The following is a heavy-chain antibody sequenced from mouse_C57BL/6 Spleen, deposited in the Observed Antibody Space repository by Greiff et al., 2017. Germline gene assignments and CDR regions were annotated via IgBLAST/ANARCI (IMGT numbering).Heavy chain of an antibody. CDR2: IRNKANGYTT. Sequence: EVKLMESGGGLVQPGGSLSLSCAASGFTFTDYYMSWVRQPPGKALEWLGFIRNKANGYTTEYSASVKGRFTISRDNSQSILYLQMNALRAEDSATYYCARYSPFYYYGSSHWYFDVWGTGTTVTVSS. V-gene: IGHV7-3*01. CDR3: ARYSPFYYYGSSHWYFDV. J-gene: IGHJ1*03. CDR1: GFTFTDYY. D-gene: IGHD1-1*01.